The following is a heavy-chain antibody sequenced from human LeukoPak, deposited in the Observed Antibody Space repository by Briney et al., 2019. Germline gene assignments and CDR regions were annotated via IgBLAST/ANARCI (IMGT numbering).Heavy chain of an antibody. Sequence: GASVKVSCKASGGTFSSYAISWVRQAPGQGLEWMGGIIPIFGTANYAQKFQGRVTITADESTSTAYMELSSLRSEDMAVYYCARDPGAAAGRGTGFDYWGQGTLVTVSS. D-gene: IGHD6-13*01. CDR2: IIPIFGTA. J-gene: IGHJ4*02. V-gene: IGHV1-69*01. CDR1: GGTFSSYA. CDR3: ARDPGAAAGRGTGFDY.